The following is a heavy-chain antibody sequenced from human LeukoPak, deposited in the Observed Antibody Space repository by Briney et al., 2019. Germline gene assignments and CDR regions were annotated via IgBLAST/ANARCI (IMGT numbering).Heavy chain of an antibody. CDR3: ARDGYGGYLDS. CDR1: GFTFRTYW. Sequence: PGGSLRLSCAASGFTFRTYWLSWVRQTPGKGLEWVANIKEDGSRTYYVDSVEGRFTISRDNGENSVFLQLNYLRVDDTAVYYCARDGYGGYLDSWGQGALVTVSS. V-gene: IGHV3-7*01. J-gene: IGHJ4*02. CDR2: IKEDGSRT. D-gene: IGHD1-1*01.